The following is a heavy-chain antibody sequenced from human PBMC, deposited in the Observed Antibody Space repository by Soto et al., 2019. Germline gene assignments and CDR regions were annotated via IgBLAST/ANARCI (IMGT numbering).Heavy chain of an antibody. CDR3: AGGVDSYGSGY. J-gene: IGHJ4*02. Sequence: QVQLVQSGAEVKKPVSSVKVSCKASGDTFSSYAISWVRQAPGQGLEWMGGIIPIFGTANYAQKFQGRVTITEDESTSTGYMETGSFSSEDTAVYYCAGGVDSYGSGYWGQGTLVTVSP. D-gene: IGHD5-18*01. V-gene: IGHV1-69*12. CDR1: GDTFSSYA. CDR2: IIPIFGTA.